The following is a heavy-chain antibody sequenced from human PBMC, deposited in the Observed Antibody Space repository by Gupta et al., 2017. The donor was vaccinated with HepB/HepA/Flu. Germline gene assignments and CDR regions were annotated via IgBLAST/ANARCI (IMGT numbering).Heavy chain of an antibody. CDR2: IYYNGKT. CDR3: ARLAGASTSSSY. V-gene: IGHV4-59*08. D-gene: IGHD6-6*01. J-gene: IGHJ4*02. Sequence: VQLQESGPGLVKPSETLSLTCTVSGGSITSFYWSWIRQPPGKGLQWIGYIYYNGKTDYDPSRKSRATISADTSKNQFSLKLTSVTAADTAVYYCARLAGASTSSSYWGQGTLVTVSS. CDR1: GGSITSFY.